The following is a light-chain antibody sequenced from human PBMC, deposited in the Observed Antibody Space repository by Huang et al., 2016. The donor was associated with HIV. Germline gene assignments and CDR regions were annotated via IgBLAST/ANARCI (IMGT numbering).Light chain of an antibody. CDR3: QQYYDTPWT. V-gene: IGKV4-1*01. Sequence: DIVMTQSPDSLAVFLGERATINCKSSQSVLYSSNNKNYLAWYQQKPGQPPKLLIYWASTRESGVPDRFSGSGSGTDFTLTISSLQAEDVAIYYCQQYYDTPWTFGQGTRVAIK. CDR2: WAS. J-gene: IGKJ1*01. CDR1: QSVLYSSNNKNY.